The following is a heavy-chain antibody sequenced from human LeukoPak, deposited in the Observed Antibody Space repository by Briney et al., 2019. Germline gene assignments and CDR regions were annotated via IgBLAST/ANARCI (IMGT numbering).Heavy chain of an antibody. J-gene: IGHJ4*02. CDR3: ARIVGFSANLIDY. CDR1: GFTFSSYS. D-gene: IGHD1-26*01. CDR2: ISSSSSYI. V-gene: IGHV3-21*01. Sequence: GGSLRLSCAASGFTFSSYSMNWVRQAPGKGLEWVSSISSSSSYIYYADSVKGRFTISRDNAKNSLYLQMNSLRAEDTAVYYCARIVGFSANLIDYWGQGTLVTVSS.